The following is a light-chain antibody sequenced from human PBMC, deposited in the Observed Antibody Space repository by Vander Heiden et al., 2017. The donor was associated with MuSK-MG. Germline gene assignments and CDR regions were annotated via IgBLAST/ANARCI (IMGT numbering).Light chain of an antibody. CDR1: QSVSSN. CDR2: GAS. V-gene: IGKV3-15*01. CDR3: QRYNTWGLT. J-gene: IGKJ4*01. Sequence: EIVMTQSPATLSVSPGEKATLSCRASQSVSSNLAWYQQKPGQAPRLLIYGASTRATRIPARFSGSGSGTDFTLTISSLQSEDFAVYYCQRYNTWGLTFGGGTKVEIK.